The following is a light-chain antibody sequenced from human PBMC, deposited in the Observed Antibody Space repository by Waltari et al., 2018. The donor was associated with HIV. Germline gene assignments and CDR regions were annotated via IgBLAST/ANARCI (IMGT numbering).Light chain of an antibody. Sequence: DIHMTQSPSTLSAFVGDRVFITCRASQPISNWLAWYQQKPGKAPKLRIHRASILESGVSSRFSGSGSGTEFTLIIDTLQVDDFATYYCQQYHTDPSFGQGTRLEFK. CDR1: QPISNW. CDR2: RAS. J-gene: IGKJ5*01. CDR3: QQYHTDPS. V-gene: IGKV1-5*03.